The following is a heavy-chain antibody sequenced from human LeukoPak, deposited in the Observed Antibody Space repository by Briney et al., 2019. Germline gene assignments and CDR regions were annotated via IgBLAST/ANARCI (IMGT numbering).Heavy chain of an antibody. CDR3: ARGHSSTSPMDY. D-gene: IGHD2-2*01. V-gene: IGHV3-33*01. CDR2: IWYDGSNK. J-gene: IGHJ4*02. CDR1: GFTFSSYG. Sequence: PGRSLRLSCAASGFTFSSYGMHWVRQAPGKGLGWVAVIWYDGSNKYYADSVKGRFTISRDNSKNTLYLQMNSLRAEDTAVYYCARGHSSTSPMDYWGQGTLVTVSS.